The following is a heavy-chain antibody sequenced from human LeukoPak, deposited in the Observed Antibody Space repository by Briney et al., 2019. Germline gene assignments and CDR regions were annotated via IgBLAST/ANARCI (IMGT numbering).Heavy chain of an antibody. CDR3: AKWGDYSNYYFDY. D-gene: IGHD4-11*01. J-gene: IGHJ4*02. V-gene: IGHV3-23*01. CDR1: GFTFSSYA. CDR2: ISGSGGST. Sequence: GGSLRLSRAAPGFTFSSYAMSWVRQAPGKGLEWVSAISGSGGSTYYADSVKGRFTISRDNSKNTLYLQMNSLRAEDTAVYYCAKWGDYSNYYFDYWGQGTLVTVSS.